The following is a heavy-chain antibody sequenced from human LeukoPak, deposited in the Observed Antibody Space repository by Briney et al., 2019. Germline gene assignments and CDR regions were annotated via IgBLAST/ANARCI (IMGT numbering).Heavy chain of an antibody. V-gene: IGHV4-39*02. J-gene: IGHJ4*02. Sequence: SETLSLTCTVSGGSISSSCYYWGWIRQPPGKGLEWIGSIYYNGSTYYDPSLKSRVTISVDTSKNHVSLKLSSVTAADTAVYYCARGLSGGRAPDYWGQGTLVTVSS. CDR3: ARGLSGGRAPDY. CDR2: IYYNGST. D-gene: IGHD3-16*01. CDR1: GGSISSSCYY.